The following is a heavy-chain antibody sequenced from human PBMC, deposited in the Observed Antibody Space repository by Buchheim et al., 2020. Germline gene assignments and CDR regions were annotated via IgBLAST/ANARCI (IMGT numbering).Heavy chain of an antibody. Sequence: QVQLVQSGAEVKKPGSSVKVSCKASGGTFSSYAISWVRQAPGQGLEWMGRIIPILGIENYAQKFQGRVTITADKYTSTAYMELSSLRSEDTAVYYCARDVGVDIVVVPAAIGFYYYGMDVWGQGTT. CDR2: IIPILGIE. J-gene: IGHJ6*02. V-gene: IGHV1-69*04. CDR3: ARDVGVDIVVVPAAIGFYYYGMDV. CDR1: GGTFSSYA. D-gene: IGHD2-2*03.